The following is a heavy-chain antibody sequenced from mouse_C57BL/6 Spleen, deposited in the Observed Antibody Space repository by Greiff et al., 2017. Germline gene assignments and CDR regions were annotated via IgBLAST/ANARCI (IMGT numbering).Heavy chain of an antibody. CDR3: ARHYGSSYWYFDV. CDR2: IYPRDGST. V-gene: IGHV1-85*01. D-gene: IGHD1-1*01. J-gene: IGHJ1*03. Sequence: QVQLQQSGPELVKPGASVKLSCKASGYTFTSYDINWVKQRPGQGLEWIGWIYPRDGSTKYNEKFKGQATLTVDTSSSTAYMELHSLTSEDSAVYFCARHYGSSYWYFDVWGTGTTVTVSS. CDR1: GYTFTSYD.